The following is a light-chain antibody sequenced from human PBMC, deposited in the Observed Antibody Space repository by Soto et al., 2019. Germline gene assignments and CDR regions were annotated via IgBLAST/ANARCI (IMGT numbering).Light chain of an antibody. Sequence: EIVMTQSPVTLSLSPGDRATLSCRASQSIDINLAWYQQKPAQTPHLLLYVSSTRATGIPARFSGSGSGTEFTLTISSLESEDFAFYYCQQYNVWPLTFGEGNKVEFK. CDR3: QQYNVWPLT. J-gene: IGKJ4*01. CDR1: QSIDIN. V-gene: IGKV3-15*01. CDR2: VSS.